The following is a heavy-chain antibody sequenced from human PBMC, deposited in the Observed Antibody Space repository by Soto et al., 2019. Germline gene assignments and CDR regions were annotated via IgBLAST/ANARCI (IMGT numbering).Heavy chain of an antibody. V-gene: IGHV1-18*01. D-gene: IGHD3-10*01. J-gene: IGHJ3*02. Sequence: ASVKVSCKASGYTFSSYHISWVRQAPGQGLEWMGWISAYNGNTNYAQKLQGRVTMTTDTSTSTAYMELRSLRSDDTAVYYCAKSSGSGNFQGFDIWGQGTMVTVSS. CDR3: AKSSGSGNFQGFDI. CDR1: GYTFSSYH. CDR2: ISAYNGNT.